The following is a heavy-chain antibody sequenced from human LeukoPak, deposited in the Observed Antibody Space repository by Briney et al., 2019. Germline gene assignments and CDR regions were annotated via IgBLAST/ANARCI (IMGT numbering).Heavy chain of an antibody. CDR2: ISACNGNT. CDR1: GYTFTSYG. CDR3: AHSTDYGGNLGY. J-gene: IGHJ4*02. D-gene: IGHD4-23*01. V-gene: IGHV1-18*01. Sequence: ASVKVSCKASGYTFTSYGISWVRQAPGQGLEWMGWISACNGNTNYAQKLQGRVTMTTDTSTSTAYMELRSLRSDDTAVYYCAHSTDYGGNLGYWGQGTLVTVSS.